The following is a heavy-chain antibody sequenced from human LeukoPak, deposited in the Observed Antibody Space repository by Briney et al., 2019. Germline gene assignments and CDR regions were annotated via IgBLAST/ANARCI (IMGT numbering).Heavy chain of an antibody. CDR3: ARCSGNYYYGMDV. CDR1: GGSISSGSYY. Sequence: SETLSLTCTVFGGSISSGSYYWSWIRQPAGKGLEWIGRIYTSGSTNYNPSLKSRVTISVDTSKNQFSLKLSSVTAADTAVYYCARCSGNYYYGMDVWGQGTTVTVSS. CDR2: IYTSGST. J-gene: IGHJ6*02. D-gene: IGHD6-25*01. V-gene: IGHV4-61*02.